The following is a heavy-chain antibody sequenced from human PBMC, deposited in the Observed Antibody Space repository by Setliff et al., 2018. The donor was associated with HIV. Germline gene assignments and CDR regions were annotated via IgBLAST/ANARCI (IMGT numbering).Heavy chain of an antibody. V-gene: IGHV1-46*01. J-gene: IGHJ6*02. D-gene: IGHD3-10*01. CDR2: INPSGGST. CDR1: GYTFTRYF. Sequence: SVKVSCKASGYTFTRYFMHCVRQAPGQGLEWLGVINPSGGSTWYAQKFQGRVTITADESTSTAYMELSSLRSEDTAVYYCARSKYYGSGSTYYYGMDVWGQGTTVTVS. CDR3: ARSKYYGSGSTYYYGMDV.